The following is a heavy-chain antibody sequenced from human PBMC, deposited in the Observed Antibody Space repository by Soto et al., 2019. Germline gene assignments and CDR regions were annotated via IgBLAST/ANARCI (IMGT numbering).Heavy chain of an antibody. Sequence: GGSLRLSCVASGFTFSTYWMSWVRQAPGKGLEWVANIVQDGSEKYYVESVKGRFTISRDNAKNSLYLQMNSLRAEDMAVYYCAKIQYSSSWYYYGMDVWGQGTTVTVSS. CDR2: IVQDGSEK. J-gene: IGHJ6*02. V-gene: IGHV3-7*01. D-gene: IGHD6-13*01. CDR3: AKIQYSSSWYYYGMDV. CDR1: GFTFSTYW.